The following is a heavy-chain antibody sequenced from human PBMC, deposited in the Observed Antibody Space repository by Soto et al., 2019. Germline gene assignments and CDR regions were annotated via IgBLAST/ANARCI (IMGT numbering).Heavy chain of an antibody. CDR2: INAGNGNT. J-gene: IGHJ4*02. CDR3: ARVYPGFVESTFDY. V-gene: IGHV1-3*01. Sequence: QVQLVQSGAEVKKPGASVKVSCKASGYTFTSYAMHWVRQAPGQRLEWMGWINAGNGNTKYSQKFQGRVTITRDTSASTAYMELSSLRSEDTAVYYCARVYPGFVESTFDYLGQGTLVTVSS. CDR1: GYTFTSYA. D-gene: IGHD3-10*01.